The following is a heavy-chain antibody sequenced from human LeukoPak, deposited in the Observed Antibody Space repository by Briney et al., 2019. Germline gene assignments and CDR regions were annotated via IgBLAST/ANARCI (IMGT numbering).Heavy chain of an antibody. V-gene: IGHV4-34*01. CDR3: ARGRDRDYYDSSGAGAFDI. D-gene: IGHD3-22*01. CDR2: INHSGST. Sequence: SETLSLTCAVYGGSFSGYYWSWIRQPPGKGLEWIGEINHSGSTNYNPSLKSRVTMSVDTSKNQFSLKLSSVTAADTAVYYCARGRDRDYYDSSGAGAFDIWGQGTMVTVSS. CDR1: GGSFSGYY. J-gene: IGHJ3*02.